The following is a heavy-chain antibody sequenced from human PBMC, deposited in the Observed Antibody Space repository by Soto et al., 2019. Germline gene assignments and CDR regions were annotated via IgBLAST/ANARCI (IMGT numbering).Heavy chain of an antibody. V-gene: IGHV1-46*03. J-gene: IGHJ6*03. CDR3: ARGREIVLMVYAIPNYYMDV. CDR2: INPSGGST. Sequence: GASVKVSCKASGYTFTSYYMHWVRQAPGQGLERMGIINPSGGSTSYAQKFQGRVTMTRDTSTSTVYMELSSLRSEDTAVYYCARGREIVLMVYAIPNYYMDVWGKGTTVTVSS. CDR1: GYTFTSYY. D-gene: IGHD2-8*01.